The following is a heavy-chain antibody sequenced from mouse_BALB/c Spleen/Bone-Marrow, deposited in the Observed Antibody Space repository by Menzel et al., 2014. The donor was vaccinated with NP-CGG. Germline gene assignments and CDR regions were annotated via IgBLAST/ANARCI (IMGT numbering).Heavy chain of an antibody. CDR3: ARWEYYAMDY. J-gene: IGHJ4*01. CDR1: GFNIKDTY. CDR2: IDPANGNT. Sequence: VQLQQSGAELVKPGASVKLSCTASGFNIKDTYMHWVQQRPEQGLERIGRIDPANGNTNYDPKFQCKGTITADTSSNTAYLQLSRLTSEDTAVKWCARWEYYAMDYWGQGTSVTVSS. D-gene: IGHD4-1*01. V-gene: IGHV14-3*02.